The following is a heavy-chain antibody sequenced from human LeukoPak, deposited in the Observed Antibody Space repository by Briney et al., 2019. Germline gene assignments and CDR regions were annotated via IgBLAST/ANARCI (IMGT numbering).Heavy chain of an antibody. CDR1: GDSVSSSSAA. J-gene: IGHJ4*02. D-gene: IGHD6-19*01. V-gene: IGHV6-1*01. CDR3: ARGSHNSGLL. Sequence: PSQTLSLTCAISGDSVSSSSAAWNWIRQSPSRGLEWLGRTYCRSKWYNDYAISVKGRITINPDTSKNQFSLHLNSVTPEDTALYYCARGSHNSGLLWGQGTLVSVSS. CDR2: TYCRSKWYN.